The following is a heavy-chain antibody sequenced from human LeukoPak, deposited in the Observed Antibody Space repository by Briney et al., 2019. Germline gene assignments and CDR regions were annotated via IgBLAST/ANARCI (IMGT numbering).Heavy chain of an antibody. D-gene: IGHD4-17*01. J-gene: IGHJ3*02. Sequence: SETLSLTCAVFGGSFSGYYWSWIRQPPGEGLEWIGEVNHSGSTTYNPSLKSRVTISVDTSKNQFSLKLSSVTAADTAVYYCARPPTATKWGPFDIWGQGTMVTVSS. CDR2: VNHSGST. CDR1: GGSFSGYY. V-gene: IGHV4-34*01. CDR3: ARPPTATKWGPFDI.